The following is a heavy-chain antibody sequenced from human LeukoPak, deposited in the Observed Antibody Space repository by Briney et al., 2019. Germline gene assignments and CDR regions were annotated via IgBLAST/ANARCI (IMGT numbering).Heavy chain of an antibody. J-gene: IGHJ4*02. V-gene: IGHV3-7*01. CDR2: INQDGSDK. CDR1: GFSFTTYW. CDR3: VGGDY. Sequence: GGSLRLSCGASGFSFTTYWMAWVRQAPGKGLECVANINQDGSDKYYVDSVKGRFTISRDNTKNSLYLQMNSLRAEDTAVYYCVGGDYWGQGTLVTVSS.